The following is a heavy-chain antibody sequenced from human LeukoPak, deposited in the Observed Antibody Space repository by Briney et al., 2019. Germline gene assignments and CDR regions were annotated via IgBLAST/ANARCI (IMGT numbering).Heavy chain of an antibody. Sequence: GGAPEISFQGFGWRFTTNWIGWGREMPGKGLQLLPLLHPAHSHTRYSPPFQGQLTISVDNSISTAYLQWASLKASDTAMYYCTRPPFIWGQGTIVTVSS. J-gene: IGHJ3*02. CDR1: GWRFTTNW. CDR3: TRPPFI. V-gene: IGHV5-51*01. CDR2: LHPAHSHT.